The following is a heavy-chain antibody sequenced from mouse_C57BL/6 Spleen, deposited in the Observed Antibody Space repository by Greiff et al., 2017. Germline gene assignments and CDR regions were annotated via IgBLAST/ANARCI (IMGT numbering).Heavy chain of an antibody. J-gene: IGHJ2*01. CDR2: INPSSGYT. Sequence: QVQLQQSGAELAQPGASVKLSCKASGYTFTSYWMHWVKQRPGQGLEWIGYINPSSGYTKYNQKFKDKATLTADKSSSTAYMQLSSLTYEDSAVYYCARWGYGSEDYFDYWGQGTTLTVSS. V-gene: IGHV1-7*01. D-gene: IGHD1-1*01. CDR3: ARWGYGSEDYFDY. CDR1: GYTFTSYW.